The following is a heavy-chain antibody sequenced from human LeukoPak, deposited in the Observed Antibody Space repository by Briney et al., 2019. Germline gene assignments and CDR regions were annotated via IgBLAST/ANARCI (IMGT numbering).Heavy chain of an antibody. Sequence: SETLSLTCSVSGDFHTHYYWSWIRQPPGKGLEWIGYFYHSGSTNYNPSLKSRVTISVDTSKNHFSLKLSSVTAADTAVYYCARGQWLPVFDFWGQGTLVTVSS. CDR2: FYHSGST. CDR3: ARGQWLPVFDF. D-gene: IGHD3-22*01. J-gene: IGHJ4*02. V-gene: IGHV4-59*01. CDR1: GDFHTHYY.